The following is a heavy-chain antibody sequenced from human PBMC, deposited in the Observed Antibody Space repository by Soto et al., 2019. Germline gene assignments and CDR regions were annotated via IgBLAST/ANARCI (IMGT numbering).Heavy chain of an antibody. CDR3: ARNLYNTGSFDH. CDR1: GYTFTDYD. J-gene: IGHJ4*02. D-gene: IGHD3-10*01. V-gene: IGHV1-8*02. Sequence: QVQLVQSGAEVKKPGASVKVSCKASGYTFTDYDINWVRQATGQGLEWMGWMTPNSGNTGYAQKFQGRVTMTRDTSRSTAYMELNSLISEDTAVYYCARNLYNTGSFDHWGQGTLVTVSS. CDR2: MTPNSGNT.